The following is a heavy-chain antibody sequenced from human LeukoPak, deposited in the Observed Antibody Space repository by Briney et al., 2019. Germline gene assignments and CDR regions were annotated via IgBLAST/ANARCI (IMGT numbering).Heavy chain of an antibody. CDR2: ISGSGDST. CDR1: GFTFSGYA. CDR3: AKGDYVDYAAFDI. D-gene: IGHD4-17*01. J-gene: IGHJ3*02. V-gene: IGHV3-23*01. Sequence: PGGSLRLSCAASGFTFSGYAMSWVHQAPGRGLEWVSSISGSGDSTYYADSVKGRFTISRDNSKNTVYLQMNSLRAEDTAVYYCAKGDYVDYAAFDIWGQGTMVTVSS.